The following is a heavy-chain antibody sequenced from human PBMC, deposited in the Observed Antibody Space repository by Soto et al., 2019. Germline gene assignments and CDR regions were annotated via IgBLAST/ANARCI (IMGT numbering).Heavy chain of an antibody. V-gene: IGHV4-61*01. J-gene: IGHJ5*02. CDR3: ARERYYDFWSGYPNWFDP. CDR1: GGSVSSGSYY. D-gene: IGHD3-3*01. Sequence: SETLSLTCTVSGGSVSSGSYYWSWIRQPPGKGLEWIGYIYYSGSTNYNPSLKSRVTISVDTSKNQFSLKPSSVTAADTAVYYCARERYYDFWSGYPNWFDPWGQGTLVTVSS. CDR2: IYYSGST.